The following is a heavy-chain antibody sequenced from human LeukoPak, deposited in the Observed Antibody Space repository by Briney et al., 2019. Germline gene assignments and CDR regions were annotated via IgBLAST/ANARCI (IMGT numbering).Heavy chain of an antibody. CDR2: IYYSGST. CDR1: GGSISSSSYY. J-gene: IGHJ4*02. Sequence: SETLSLTCTVSGGSISSSSYYWGWIRQPPRKGLEWIGSIYYSGSTYYNPSLKSRVTISVDTSKNHFSLKQSSVTAADTAVYYCARRSSGGVGATVDYWGQGTLVTVSS. D-gene: IGHD1-26*01. V-gene: IGHV4-39*02. CDR3: ARRSSGGVGATVDY.